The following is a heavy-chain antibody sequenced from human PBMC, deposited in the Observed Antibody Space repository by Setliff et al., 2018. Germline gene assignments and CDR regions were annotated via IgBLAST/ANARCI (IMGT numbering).Heavy chain of an antibody. CDR2: INHSGST. J-gene: IGHJ4*02. V-gene: IGHV4-34*01. Sequence: SETLSLTCTVSGGSISSTNHYWSWIRQPPGKGLEWIGEINHSGSTNYNPSLKSRVTISVDTSKNQFSLKLSSVTAADTAVYYCARGGRISYRPSSSWYILDYWGQGTLVTVSS. D-gene: IGHD6-13*01. CDR3: ARGGRISYRPSSSWYILDY. CDR1: GGSISSTNHY.